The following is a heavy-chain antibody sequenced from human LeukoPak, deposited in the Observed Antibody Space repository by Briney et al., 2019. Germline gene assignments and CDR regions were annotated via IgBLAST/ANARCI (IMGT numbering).Heavy chain of an antibody. CDR3: ARARIAVAGTGSYWYFDL. Sequence: SETLSLTCTVSGGSISSYYWSWIRQPAGKGLEWVGRIYTSGSTHYNPSLNSRDTMCVDTYKNQFSLQLSSVTAADTAVYYCARARIAVAGTGSYWYFDLWGRGTLVTVSS. D-gene: IGHD6-19*01. J-gene: IGHJ2*01. CDR2: IYTSGST. V-gene: IGHV4-4*07. CDR1: GGSISSYY.